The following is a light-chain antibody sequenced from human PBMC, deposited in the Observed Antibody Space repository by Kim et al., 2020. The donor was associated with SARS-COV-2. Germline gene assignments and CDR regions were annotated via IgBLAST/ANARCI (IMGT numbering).Light chain of an antibody. CDR3: QRYNSNPWT. V-gene: IGKV1-5*03. Sequence: DIQMTQSPSTLSASVGDRVIITCRASQSISSWLAWYQQKPGKAPKLLIYKASSLESGVPSRFSGSGSGTEFTLTISSLQPDDFATYYCQRYNSNPWTFGQGTKVDIK. CDR1: QSISSW. CDR2: KAS. J-gene: IGKJ1*01.